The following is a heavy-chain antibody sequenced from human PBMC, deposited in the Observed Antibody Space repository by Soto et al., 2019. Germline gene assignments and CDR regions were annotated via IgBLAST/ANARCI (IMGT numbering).Heavy chain of an antibody. D-gene: IGHD6-19*01. CDR1: GYSISSGYY. CDR2: IYHSGST. V-gene: IGHV4-38-2*01. J-gene: IGHJ4*02. Sequence: SETLSLTCAVSGYSISSGYYWGWIRQPPGKGLEWIGSIYHSGSTYYNPSLKSRVTISVDTSKNQFSLKLSSVTAADTAVYYCARVAAVAGNGYYFDYWGQGTLVTVSS. CDR3: ARVAAVAGNGYYFDY.